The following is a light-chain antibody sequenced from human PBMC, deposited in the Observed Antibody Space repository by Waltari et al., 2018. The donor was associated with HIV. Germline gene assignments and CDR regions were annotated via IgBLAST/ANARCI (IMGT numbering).Light chain of an antibody. CDR2: GNS. J-gene: IGLJ1*01. CDR1: SSNIGAGSD. CDR3: QSYDSSLSVLYV. Sequence: QSVLTQPPSVSGAPGQRVTMSCTGSSSNIGAGSDVHWSQQLPGTAPKLLIYGNSNRPSGVPDRFSGSKSGTSASLAITGLQAEDEADYYCQSYDSSLSVLYVFGTGTKVTVL. V-gene: IGLV1-40*01.